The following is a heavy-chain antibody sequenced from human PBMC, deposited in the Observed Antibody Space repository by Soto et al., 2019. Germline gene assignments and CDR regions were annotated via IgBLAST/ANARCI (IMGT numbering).Heavy chain of an antibody. V-gene: IGHV3-74*01. Sequence: EVQLVEAGGGLVQPGGSLRLSCAASGFTFSSYWMHWVRQAPGKGLVWVSRINSDGSSTSYADPVKGRFTISRDNAKNTLYLQMNSLRAEDTAVYYCARVPIQRWFGGNYYGIDVWGQGTTVTGSS. CDR2: INSDGSST. CDR1: GFTFSSYW. J-gene: IGHJ6*02. CDR3: ARVPIQRWFGGNYYGIDV. D-gene: IGHD5-18*01.